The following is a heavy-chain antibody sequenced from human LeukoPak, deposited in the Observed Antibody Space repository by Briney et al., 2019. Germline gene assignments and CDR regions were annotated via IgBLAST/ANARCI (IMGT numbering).Heavy chain of an antibody. CDR3: VRGLSSSWRTFDY. V-gene: IGHV3-21*06. CDR2: ISGRSDYI. CDR1: GFTFSTYS. Sequence: PGGSLRLSCAASGFTFSTYSMTWVRQAPGKGLEWVSSISGRSDYIYYADSVKGRFTISRDNAKNSLYLQMNSLRAEDTAVYYCVRGLSSSWRTFDYWGQGTLVTVSS. J-gene: IGHJ4*02. D-gene: IGHD6-13*01.